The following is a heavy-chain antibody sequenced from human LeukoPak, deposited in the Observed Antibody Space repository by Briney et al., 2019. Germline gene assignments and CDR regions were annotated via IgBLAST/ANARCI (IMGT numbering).Heavy chain of an antibody. D-gene: IGHD1-7*01. Sequence: GGSLRLSCAASGFTVSSNYMSWVRQAPGKGLEWVSVIYSGGSTYYADSVKGRFTISRDNSKNTLYLQMNSLRAEDTAVYYCARVPYNWNSGSSWFDPWGQGTLVTVSS. CDR2: IYSGGST. J-gene: IGHJ5*02. CDR1: GFTVSSNY. V-gene: IGHV3-66*01. CDR3: ARVPYNWNSGSSWFDP.